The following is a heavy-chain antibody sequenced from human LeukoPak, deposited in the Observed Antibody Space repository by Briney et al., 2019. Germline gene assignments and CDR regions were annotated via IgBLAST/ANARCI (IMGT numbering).Heavy chain of an antibody. CDR3: AKDIRYYYDSSGYYDY. J-gene: IGHJ4*02. CDR2: ISWNSGSI. Sequence: GGSLRLSCAASGFTFDDYAMHWVRQAPGKGLEWDSGISWNSGSIGYADSVKGRFTISRDNAKNSLYLQMNSLRAEDMALYYCAKDIRYYYDSSGYYDYWGQGTLVTVSS. V-gene: IGHV3-9*03. D-gene: IGHD3-22*01. CDR1: GFTFDDYA.